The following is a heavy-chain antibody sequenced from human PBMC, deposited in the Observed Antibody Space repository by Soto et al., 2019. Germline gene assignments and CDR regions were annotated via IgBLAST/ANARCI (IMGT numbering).Heavy chain of an antibody. Sequence: GGSLRLSCAASGFTFSSYGMHWVRQAPGKGLEWVAVISYDGSNKYYADSVKGRFTISRDNSKNTLYLQMNSLRAEDTAVYYCAKDFSAAVAGFHYWGQGTLVSVSS. J-gene: IGHJ4*02. CDR3: AKDFSAAVAGFHY. D-gene: IGHD6-19*01. V-gene: IGHV3-30*18. CDR1: GFTFSSYG. CDR2: ISYDGSNK.